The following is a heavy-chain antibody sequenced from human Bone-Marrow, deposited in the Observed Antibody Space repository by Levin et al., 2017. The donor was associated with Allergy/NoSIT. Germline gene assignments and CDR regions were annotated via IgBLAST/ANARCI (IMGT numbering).Heavy chain of an antibody. CDR2: INPIRGAT. CDR3: GRGPYDSSSGDWLDT. CDR1: GYSFTDHY. J-gene: IGHJ5*02. V-gene: IGHV1-2*02. D-gene: IGHD3-22*01. Sequence: ASVKVSCKTSGYSFTDHYIHWVRQAPGHGLEWLGWINPIRGATKYAEKFHGRVAMTMDTSITTVYLEVSWLRSDDTAVYYCGRGPYDSSSGDWLDTWGQGTLVTVSS.